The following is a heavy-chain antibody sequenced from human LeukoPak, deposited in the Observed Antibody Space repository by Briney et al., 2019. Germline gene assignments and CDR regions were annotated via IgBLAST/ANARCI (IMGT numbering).Heavy chain of an antibody. CDR1: GNNFTSYG. CDR2: SSAYNGNT. J-gene: IGHJ4*02. CDR3: ARTLWFGELSYNYFDY. Sequence: ASVKVSCKATGNNFTSYGIGRVRQAPGQWLEWMGWSSAYNGNTNYAQKLQGRVTMTTDTSTSTAYMELRSLRSDDTAVYYCARTLWFGELSYNYFDYWGQGTLVTVSS. D-gene: IGHD3-10*01. V-gene: IGHV1-18*01.